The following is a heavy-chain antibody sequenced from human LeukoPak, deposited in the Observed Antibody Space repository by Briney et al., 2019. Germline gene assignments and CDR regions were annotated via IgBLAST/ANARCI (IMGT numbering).Heavy chain of an antibody. J-gene: IGHJ4*02. Sequence: GGSLRLSCAASGFTFSSYSMNWVRQAPGKGLEWVSSISSSSSYIYYADSVKGRCTISRDNAKNSLYLQMNSLRAEDTAVYYCARDRVNGGVIVSFDYWGQGTLVTVSS. V-gene: IGHV3-21*01. D-gene: IGHD3-16*02. CDR1: GFTFSSYS. CDR2: ISSSSSYI. CDR3: ARDRVNGGVIVSFDY.